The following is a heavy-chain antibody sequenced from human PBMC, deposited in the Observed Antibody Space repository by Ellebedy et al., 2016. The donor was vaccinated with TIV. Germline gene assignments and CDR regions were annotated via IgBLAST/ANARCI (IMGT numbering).Heavy chain of an antibody. CDR2: MDPKSGHT. Sequence: AASVKVSCKASGYTFTSYDINWVRQATGQGLEWMGWMDPKSGHTGYAQKFQGRVTMTRNTAISAAYMELSRLRSEDTAVYYCARGRNPQNDYWGQGTLVTVSS. CDR1: GYTFTSYD. V-gene: IGHV1-8*01. J-gene: IGHJ4*02. CDR3: ARGRNPQNDY.